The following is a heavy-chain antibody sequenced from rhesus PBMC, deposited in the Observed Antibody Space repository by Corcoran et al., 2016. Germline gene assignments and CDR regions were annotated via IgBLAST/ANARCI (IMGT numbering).Heavy chain of an antibody. CDR1: GASISSHY. J-gene: IGHJ4*01. CDR2: IYGASGST. V-gene: IGHV4-147*01. CDR3: ARGAWDIQGFDY. Sequence: QVQLQESGPGLVKPSETLPLTCAVSGASISSHYWTWIRQPPGKGLEWIGYIYGASGSTSYNPSLKTRVTISTDTSKNQFSLRLTSLTAADTAVYYCARGAWDIQGFDYWGQGVLVTVSS. D-gene: IGHD5-24*01.